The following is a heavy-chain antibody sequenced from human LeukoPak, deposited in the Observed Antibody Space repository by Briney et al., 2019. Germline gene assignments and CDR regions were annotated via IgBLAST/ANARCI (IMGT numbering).Heavy chain of an antibody. CDR3: ARITTDYYYYYYMDV. CDR1: GYSFTSYW. D-gene: IGHD1-14*01. Sequence: GESLKISCKGSGYSFTSYWIGWVRQMPGKGLEWMGIIYPGDSDTRYSPSFQGQVTISADKSISTAYLQWSSLKASDTAIYHCARITTDYYYYYYMDVWGKGTTVTVSS. J-gene: IGHJ6*03. CDR2: IYPGDSDT. V-gene: IGHV5-51*01.